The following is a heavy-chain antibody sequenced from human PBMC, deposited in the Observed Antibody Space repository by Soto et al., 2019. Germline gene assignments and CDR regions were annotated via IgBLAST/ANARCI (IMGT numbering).Heavy chain of an antibody. V-gene: IGHV1-3*01. J-gene: IGHJ4*02. CDR3: ATGLITIFYDY. CDR1: GYTFTNYA. CDR2: INAGNGDT. Sequence: QVHLVQSGAEVKKPGASVKVSCKASGYTFTNYAIHWVRQAPGQRLEWMGWINAGNGDTEYSQKFEGRVSITRDTSASTAYMELSILRSEDTAVYYCATGLITIFYDYWGQGTLVTVAS. D-gene: IGHD3-3*01.